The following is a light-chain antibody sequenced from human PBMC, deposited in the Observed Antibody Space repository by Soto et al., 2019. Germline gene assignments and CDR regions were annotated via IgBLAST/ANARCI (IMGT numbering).Light chain of an antibody. CDR3: LQEYNYPRT. J-gene: IGKJ1*01. Sequence: AIQMTQSPSSLSASIGDRVTITCRESQDIRNELKWYQQKPGKAPKIMIYTTSSLQSGVPSRFRGSGSGTYFTLTISSLQPEDFETYYCLQEYNYPRTFGQGTKVDNK. CDR1: QDIRNE. CDR2: TTS. V-gene: IGKV1-6*01.